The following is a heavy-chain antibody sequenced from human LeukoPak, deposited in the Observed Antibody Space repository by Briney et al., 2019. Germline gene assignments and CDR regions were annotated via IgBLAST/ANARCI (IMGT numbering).Heavy chain of an antibody. Sequence: GGSLRVSCTASGFTFSTYAMSWVRQAPGEGLEWVSAITDSGGSTYYADSVKGRFTISRDNAKNSLYLQLNSLRAEDTAVYYCARSRFYFDYWGQGTLVTVSS. J-gene: IGHJ4*02. CDR2: ITDSGGST. CDR1: GFTFSTYA. V-gene: IGHV3-23*01. CDR3: ARSRFYFDY.